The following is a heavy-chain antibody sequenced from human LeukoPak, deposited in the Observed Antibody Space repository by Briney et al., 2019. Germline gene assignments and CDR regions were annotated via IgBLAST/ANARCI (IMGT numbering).Heavy chain of an antibody. CDR3: ARQTIAVGYYYMDV. J-gene: IGHJ6*03. CDR2: IYPGDSDT. Sequence: KSLKISCMCSGYSFTSYWIGWVRQMPGKGLEWMGIIYPGDSDTRYSPSFQGQVTISADKSISTAYLQWSSLKASDTAMYYCARQTIAVGYYYMDVWGKGTTVTVSS. V-gene: IGHV5-51*01. CDR1: GYSFTSYW. D-gene: IGHD6-19*01.